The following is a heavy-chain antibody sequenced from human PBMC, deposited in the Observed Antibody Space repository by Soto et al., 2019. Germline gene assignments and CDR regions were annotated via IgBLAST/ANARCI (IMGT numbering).Heavy chain of an antibody. Sequence: SETLSLTCTFSGCSISSYYWSWIRQPPGKGLEWIGYIYYSGSTNYNPSLKSRVTISVDTSKNQFSLKLSSVTAADTAVYYCARGDYGRPFDYWGQGTLVTVSS. V-gene: IGHV4-59*01. D-gene: IGHD4-17*01. J-gene: IGHJ4*02. CDR3: ARGDYGRPFDY. CDR2: IYYSGST. CDR1: GCSISSYY.